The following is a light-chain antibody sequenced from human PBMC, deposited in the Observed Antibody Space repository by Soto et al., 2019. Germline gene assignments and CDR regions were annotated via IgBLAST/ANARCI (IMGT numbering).Light chain of an antibody. J-gene: IGLJ2*01. CDR1: RSDIGSYTF. CDR3: CSYAGSTTLL. V-gene: IGLV2-23*01. Sequence: QSALTQPASVSGSPGQSITISCTGTRSDIGSYTFVSWYQQHPGKAPKLMIYQGNKRPSGVSNRFSGSKSGNTASLTISGLQAEDEAVYSCCSYAGSTTLLFGGGTKVTVL. CDR2: QGN.